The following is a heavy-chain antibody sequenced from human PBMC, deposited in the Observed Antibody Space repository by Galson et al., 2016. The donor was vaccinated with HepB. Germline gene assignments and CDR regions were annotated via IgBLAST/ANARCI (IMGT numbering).Heavy chain of an antibody. V-gene: IGHV3-11*06. D-gene: IGHD3-3*01. CDR1: RFSVGDYY. Sequence: LRLSCAASRFSVGDYYMNWIRQAPGKGLEWVSYVSGTSSDTSYADSVKGRFTISRDNTRNSVYLQMDSLRDEDTAVYYCAGDRGDGVLKLLAWTRTYDDYGMDVWGQGTTVTVSS. CDR2: VSGTSSDT. J-gene: IGHJ6*02. CDR3: AGDRGDGVLKLLAWTRTYDDYGMDV.